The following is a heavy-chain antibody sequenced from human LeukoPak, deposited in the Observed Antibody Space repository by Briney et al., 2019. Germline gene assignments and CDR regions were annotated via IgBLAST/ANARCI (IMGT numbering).Heavy chain of an antibody. CDR3: ARGRYCSSTSCYQSH. J-gene: IGHJ4*02. D-gene: IGHD2-2*01. CDR1: GGSFSDHY. Sequence: PSETLSLTCAVYGGSFSDHYWSWIRQPPGKELEWIGDINHSGSTDYNPSLKSRVTMSVDTSKNQFSLKLSSVTAADTAVYYCARGRYCSSTSCYQSHWGQGTLVTVSS. V-gene: IGHV4-34*01. CDR2: INHSGST.